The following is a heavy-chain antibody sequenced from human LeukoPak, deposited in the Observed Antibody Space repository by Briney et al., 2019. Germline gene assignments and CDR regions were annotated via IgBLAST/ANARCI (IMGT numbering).Heavy chain of an antibody. CDR1: GFTFSSYE. V-gene: IGHV3-48*03. Sequence: RGSLRLSCAASGFTFSSYEMNWVRQAPGKGLEWVSYISSSGSTIYYADSVKGRFTISRDNAKNSLYLQMNSLRAEDTAVYYCARAPTYYDFWSGYSFYYFDYWGQGTLVTVSS. D-gene: IGHD3-3*01. CDR3: ARAPTYYDFWSGYSFYYFDY. CDR2: ISSSGSTI. J-gene: IGHJ4*02.